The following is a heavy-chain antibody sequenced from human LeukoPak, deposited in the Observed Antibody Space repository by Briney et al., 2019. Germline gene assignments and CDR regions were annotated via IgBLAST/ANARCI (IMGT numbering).Heavy chain of an antibody. J-gene: IGHJ3*01. CDR3: ARDHDSSGIYYRGTFDL. CDR2: IYTSGDT. Sequence: SQTLSLTCTVSGGPLSGYSWSWIRQPAGKGLEWIGRIYTSGDTDYSPYFKGLMTMSVDTSKNQLSLNVRSVTAADTAVYYCARDHDSSGIYYRGTFDLWGQGTVATVSS. D-gene: IGHD3-22*01. V-gene: IGHV4-4*07. CDR1: GGPLSGYS.